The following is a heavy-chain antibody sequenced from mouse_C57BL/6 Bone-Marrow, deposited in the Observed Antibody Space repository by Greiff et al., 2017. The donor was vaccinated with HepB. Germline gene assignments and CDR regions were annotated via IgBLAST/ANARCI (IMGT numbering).Heavy chain of an antibody. V-gene: IGHV3-6*01. J-gene: IGHJ4*01. CDR3: ARDGGNSYYYAMDY. CDR2: ISYDGSN. D-gene: IGHD2-1*01. CDR1: GYSITSGYY. Sequence: ESGPGLVKPSQSLSLTCSVTGYSITSGYYWNWIRQFPGNKLEWMGYISYDGSNNYNPSLKNRISITRDTSKNQFFLKLNSVTTEDTATYYCARDGGNSYYYAMDYWGQGTSVTVSS.